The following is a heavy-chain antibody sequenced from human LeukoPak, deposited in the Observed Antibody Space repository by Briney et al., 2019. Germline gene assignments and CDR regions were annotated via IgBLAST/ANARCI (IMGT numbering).Heavy chain of an antibody. V-gene: IGHV3-9*01. J-gene: IGHJ4*02. CDR1: GFTFDDYA. CDR2: ISWNSGSI. D-gene: IGHD7-27*01. Sequence: PGRSLRLSCAASGFTFDDYAMHWVRQAPGKGLEWVSGISWNSGSIGYADSVKGRFTISRDNAKNSLYLQMNSLRAEDTALYYCAKDISWGPEARTDHGFDYWGQGTLVTVSS. CDR3: AKDISWGPEARTDHGFDY.